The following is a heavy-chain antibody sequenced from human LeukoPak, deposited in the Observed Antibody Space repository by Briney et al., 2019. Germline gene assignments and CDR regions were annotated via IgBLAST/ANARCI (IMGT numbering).Heavy chain of an antibody. D-gene: IGHD3-10*01. Sequence: GGSLRLSCAASGFTINNNYMSWVRQAPGKGLEWVSVIYSGGSTYYADSVKGRFTISRDNSKNTLYLQMNSLRAEDTAVYYCARELLWFGERRGAFDIWGQGTMVAVSS. V-gene: IGHV3-53*01. J-gene: IGHJ3*02. CDR2: IYSGGST. CDR1: GFTINNNY. CDR3: ARELLWFGERRGAFDI.